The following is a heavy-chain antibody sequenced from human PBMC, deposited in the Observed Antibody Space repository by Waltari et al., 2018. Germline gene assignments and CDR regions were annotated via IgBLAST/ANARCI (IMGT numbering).Heavy chain of an antibody. CDR1: GYTFTNYW. CDR2: IYPGDSET. J-gene: IGHJ3*02. Sequence: EVQLVQSGAEVKKAGESLKISCKVSGYTFTNYWIGWVRQTTGKGLEWMGIIYPGDSETRYSPSFQSQVTISADKSISTADLQWSSLKASDTAMYYCARPQGAFDIWGQGTMVTVS. CDR3: ARPQGAFDI. V-gene: IGHV5-51*01.